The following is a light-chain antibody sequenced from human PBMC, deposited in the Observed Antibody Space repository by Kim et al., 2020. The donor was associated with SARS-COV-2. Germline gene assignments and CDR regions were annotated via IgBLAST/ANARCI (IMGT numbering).Light chain of an antibody. Sequence: LPPGPGPTLSCKASQNVSRSYLAWYQQKPGQAPRLLIYGASRRATGIPDRFSCSGSGTDFTLTISRLEPEDFAVYYCQQYTGSPYTFGQGTKLEI. CDR2: GAS. CDR3: QQYTGSPYT. J-gene: IGKJ2*01. V-gene: IGKV3-20*01. CDR1: QNVSRSY.